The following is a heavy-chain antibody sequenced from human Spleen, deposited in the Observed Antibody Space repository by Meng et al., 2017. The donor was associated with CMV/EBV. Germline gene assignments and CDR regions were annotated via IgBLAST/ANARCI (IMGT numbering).Heavy chain of an antibody. D-gene: IGHD1-7*01. Sequence: ESLKISCAASGFTFSSYSMNWVRQAPGKGLEWIGSIFYSGSTHYNPSLKSRVTISVDTSKNQFSLRLSSVTAADTAVYYCAGTRTGTTYYYYGMDVWGQGTTVTVSS. CDR3: AGTRTGTTYYYYGMDV. CDR2: IFYSGST. J-gene: IGHJ6*02. V-gene: IGHV4-59*01. CDR1: GFTFSSYS.